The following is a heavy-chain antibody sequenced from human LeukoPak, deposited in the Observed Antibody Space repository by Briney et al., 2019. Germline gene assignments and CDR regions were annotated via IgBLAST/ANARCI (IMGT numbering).Heavy chain of an antibody. CDR2: IYQSGTT. CDR3: ARDYCTTTSCSYSDS. J-gene: IGHJ5*01. D-gene: IGHD2-2*01. V-gene: IGHV4-30-2*01. CDR1: GGSISSGGYY. Sequence: PSETLSLTCTVSGGSISSGGYYWSWIRQPPGKGLEWIGYIYQSGTTYYNPSLKSRVTISVDRYKNQFSLKLSSVTAADTAVYYCARDYCTTTSCSYSDSWGQGTLVTVSS.